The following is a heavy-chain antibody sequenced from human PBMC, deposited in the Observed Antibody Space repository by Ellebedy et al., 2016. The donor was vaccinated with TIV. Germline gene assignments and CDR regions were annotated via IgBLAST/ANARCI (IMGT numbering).Heavy chain of an antibody. J-gene: IGHJ4*02. V-gene: IGHV1-69*04. Sequence: SVKVSXXASGCTFSSYAISWVRQAPGQGLEWMGRIIPILGIANYAQKFQGRVTITADKSTSTAYMELSSLRSEDTAVYYCASPGHSIRVDFDYWGQGTLVTVSS. CDR1: GCTFSSYA. D-gene: IGHD2-21*01. CDR2: IIPILGIA. CDR3: ASPGHSIRVDFDY.